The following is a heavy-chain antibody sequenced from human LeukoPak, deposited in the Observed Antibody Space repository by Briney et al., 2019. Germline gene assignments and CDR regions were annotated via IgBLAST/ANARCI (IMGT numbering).Heavy chain of an antibody. V-gene: IGHV4-34*01. J-gene: IGHJ6*03. CDR3: ARRSRRDNDYYDSSGYYYYYYMDV. CDR2: INHSGST. CDR1: GGSFSGYY. D-gene: IGHD3-22*01. Sequence: SETLSLTCAVYGGSFSGYYWSWIRQPPGKGLEWIGEINHSGSTNYNPSLKSRVTISVDTSKNQFSLKLSSVTAADTAVYYFARRSRRDNDYYDSSGYYYYYYMDVWGKGTTVTISS.